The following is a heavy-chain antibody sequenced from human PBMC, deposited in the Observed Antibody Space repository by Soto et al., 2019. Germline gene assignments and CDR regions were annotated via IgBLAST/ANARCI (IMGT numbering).Heavy chain of an antibody. V-gene: IGHV1-69*12. CDR1: GGTFSSYA. CDR3: ASKPYCSGGSCRRNYYYCYGMDV. J-gene: IGHJ6*02. Sequence: QVQLVQSGAEVKKPGSSVKVSCKASGGTFSSYAISWVRQAPGQGLEWMGGIIPIFGTANYAQKFQGRVTITADEATSRAYMELSSLRSEDTAVYYCASKPYCSGGSCRRNYYYCYGMDVWGQGTTVTVSS. CDR2: IIPIFGTA. D-gene: IGHD2-15*01.